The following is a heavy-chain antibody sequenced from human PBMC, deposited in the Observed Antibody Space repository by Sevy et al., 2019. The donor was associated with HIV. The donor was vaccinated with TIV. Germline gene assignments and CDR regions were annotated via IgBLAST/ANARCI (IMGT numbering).Heavy chain of an antibody. J-gene: IGHJ6*03. Sequence: GGSLRLSCAASGFTFSSYSMNWVRQAPGKGLEWVSSISSSSSYIYYADSVKGRFTISRDNAKNSLYLQMNSLRAEDTAVYYCARVLLGDYYYMDVWGKGTTVTVSS. V-gene: IGHV3-21*01. CDR3: ARVLLGDYYYMDV. CDR1: GFTFSSYS. D-gene: IGHD2-21*01. CDR2: ISSSSSYI.